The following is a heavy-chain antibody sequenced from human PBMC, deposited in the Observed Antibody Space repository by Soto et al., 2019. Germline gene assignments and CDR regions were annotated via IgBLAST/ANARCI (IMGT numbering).Heavy chain of an antibody. V-gene: IGHV1-46*01. CDR1: GYTFTSYY. D-gene: IGHD3-16*01. Sequence: GASVKVSFKASGYTFTSYYMHWVRQAPGQRLEWMGINNPSGGSTSYAQKFQGRVTMTRDTSTSTVYMELSSLRSEDTAVYYCARDLWNYDYVWGSSPLYYYYYGMDVWGQGTTVTVSS. CDR2: NNPSGGST. J-gene: IGHJ6*02. CDR3: ARDLWNYDYVWGSSPLYYYYYGMDV.